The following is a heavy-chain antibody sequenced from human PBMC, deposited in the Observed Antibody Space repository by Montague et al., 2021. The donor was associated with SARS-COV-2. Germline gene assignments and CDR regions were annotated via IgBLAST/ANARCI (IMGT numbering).Heavy chain of an antibody. CDR2: IYYTGNT. CDR1: GGSITNNIDY. V-gene: IGHV4-39*02. Sequence: SETLSLTCTVSGGSITNNIDYWAWIRQPPGKGLEWIGSIYYTGNTYYNPSLKSRVTISVVTSKNHFTLKLSSVTAAETAVYYCARPKRYFDSSGPPSAFDFWGQGTKVTVSS. CDR3: ARPKRYFDSSGPPSAFDF. D-gene: IGHD3-22*01. J-gene: IGHJ3*01.